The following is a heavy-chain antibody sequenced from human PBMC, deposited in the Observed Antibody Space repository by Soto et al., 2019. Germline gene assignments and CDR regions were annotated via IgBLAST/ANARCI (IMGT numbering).Heavy chain of an antibody. CDR1: GGSIRSYY. CDR2: IYHSGST. J-gene: IGHJ4*02. V-gene: IGHV4-59*01. D-gene: IGHD2-15*01. Sequence: SETLSLTCTVSGGSIRSYYWSWIRQPPGKGLEWIGYIYHSGSTNYNPSLKSRVTISVDTSKNQFSLKLSSVTAADTAVYYCAKEGLPDYWGQGTLVTISS. CDR3: AKEGLPDY.